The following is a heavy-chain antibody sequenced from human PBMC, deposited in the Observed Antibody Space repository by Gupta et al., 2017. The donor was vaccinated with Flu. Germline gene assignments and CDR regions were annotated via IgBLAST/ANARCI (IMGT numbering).Heavy chain of an antibody. D-gene: IGHD2-2*02. Sequence: INWVRQAPGQGLEWMGGINTNTGQPTYAQAFTGRFVFSVDTSVSTAYLQISGLKAEDTAVYYCARDWGYCSSTSCNREFDYWGQGALVTVSS. V-gene: IGHV7-4-1*02. CDR2: INTNTGQP. J-gene: IGHJ4*02. CDR3: ARDWGYCSSTSCNREFDY.